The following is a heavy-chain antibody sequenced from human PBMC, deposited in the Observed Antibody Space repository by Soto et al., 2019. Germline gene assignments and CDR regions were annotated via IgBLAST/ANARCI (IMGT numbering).Heavy chain of an antibody. CDR1: NFSISSGYY. V-gene: IGHV4-38-2*01. Sequence: SETLSLTCVVSNFSISSGYYWGWIRQSPGKGLEWIASIYRSGTTSYNPSLKSRVAISVDPSKSQFSLMLTAVTAADTAVYYCARTHSGSYYSVFNYWGRGSLVTVSS. D-gene: IGHD1-26*01. J-gene: IGHJ4*02. CDR3: ARTHSGSYYSVFNY. CDR2: IYRSGTT.